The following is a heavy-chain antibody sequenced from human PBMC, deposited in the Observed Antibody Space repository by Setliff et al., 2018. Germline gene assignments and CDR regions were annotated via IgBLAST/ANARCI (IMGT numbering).Heavy chain of an antibody. CDR2: IHASGST. CDR1: GGSISSGDHY. CDR3: ARSGDYGSGRLSP. Sequence: SETLSLTCTVTGGSISSGDHYWSWIRQPAGKGLEWIGRIHASGSTNYNPSLKSRVTISVDTSKNQFSLKLTSVTAADTAVYYCARSGDYGSGRLSPWGQGTLVTVSS. V-gene: IGHV4-61*02. D-gene: IGHD3-10*01. J-gene: IGHJ5*02.